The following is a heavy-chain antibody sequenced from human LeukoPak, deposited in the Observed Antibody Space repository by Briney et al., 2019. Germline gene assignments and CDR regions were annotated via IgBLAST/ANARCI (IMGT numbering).Heavy chain of an antibody. CDR1: GGSISSYY. Sequence: PSETLSLTCTVSGGSISSYYWSWIPQPPGKGLEWIGYIYYSGSTNYNPSLKSRLTISVDTSKNQFSVKLSSVTAADTAVYYCARGFDSSGGYDYWGQGTLVTVSP. CDR3: ARGFDSSGGYDY. V-gene: IGHV4-59*01. CDR2: IYYSGST. J-gene: IGHJ4*02. D-gene: IGHD3-22*01.